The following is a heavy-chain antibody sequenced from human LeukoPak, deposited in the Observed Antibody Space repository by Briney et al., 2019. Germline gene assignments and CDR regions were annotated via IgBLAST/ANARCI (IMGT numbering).Heavy chain of an antibody. CDR1: GYTLTELS. J-gene: IGHJ4*02. Sequence: ASVKVSCKVSGYTLTELSMHWVRQAPGKGLEWMGGFDPEDGETIYAQKFQGRVTMTEDTSTDTAYMELSSLRSEDTAVYYCARALRMVRGTEFDYWGQGTLVTVSS. CDR3: ARALRMVRGTEFDY. D-gene: IGHD3-10*01. CDR2: FDPEDGET. V-gene: IGHV1-24*01.